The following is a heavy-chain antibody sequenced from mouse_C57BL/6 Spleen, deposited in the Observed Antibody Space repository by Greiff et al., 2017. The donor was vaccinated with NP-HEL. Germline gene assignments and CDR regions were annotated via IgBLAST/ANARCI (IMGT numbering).Heavy chain of an antibody. V-gene: IGHV1-52*01. Sequence: QVQLQQPGAELVRPGSSVKLSCKASGYTFTSYWMHWVKQRPIQGLEWIGNIDPSDSETHYNQKFKDKATLTVDKSSSTAYMQLSSLTSEDSAVYYCARSRDYGSSPLFDYWGQGTTLTVSS. J-gene: IGHJ2*01. D-gene: IGHD1-1*01. CDR2: IDPSDSET. CDR1: GYTFTSYW. CDR3: ARSRDYGSSPLFDY.